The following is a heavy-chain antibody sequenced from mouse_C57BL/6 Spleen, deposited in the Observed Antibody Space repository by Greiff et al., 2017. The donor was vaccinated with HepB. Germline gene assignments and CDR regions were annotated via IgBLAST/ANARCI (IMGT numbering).Heavy chain of an antibody. J-gene: IGHJ1*03. Sequence: EVKLMESGGGLVKPGGSLKLSCAASGFTFSDYGMHWVRQAPEKGLEWVAYISSGSSTIYYADTVKGRFTISRDNAKNTLFLQMTSLRSEDTAMYYCANYYGSRNWYFDVWGTGTTVTVSS. D-gene: IGHD1-1*01. CDR2: ISSGSSTI. CDR3: ANYYGSRNWYFDV. CDR1: GFTFSDYG. V-gene: IGHV5-17*01.